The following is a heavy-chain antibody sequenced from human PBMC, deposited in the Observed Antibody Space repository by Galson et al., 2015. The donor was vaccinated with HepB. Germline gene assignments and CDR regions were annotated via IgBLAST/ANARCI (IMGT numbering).Heavy chain of an antibody. CDR2: IKSKTDGGTT. Sequence: SLRLSCAASGFTFSNVWMSWVRQAPGKGLEWVGRIKSKTDGGTTDYAAPVKGRFSISRDDSKNTLYLQMNSLKTEDTAVYYCTSDELRTATERNWGKGTRVAVAS. D-gene: IGHD1-1*01. V-gene: IGHV3-15*01. CDR3: TSDELRTATERN. J-gene: IGHJ4*02. CDR1: GFTFSNVW.